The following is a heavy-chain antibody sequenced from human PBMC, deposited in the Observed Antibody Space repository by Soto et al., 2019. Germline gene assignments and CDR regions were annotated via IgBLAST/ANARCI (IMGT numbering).Heavy chain of an antibody. D-gene: IGHD1-26*01. J-gene: IGHJ4*02. CDR2: ISDSGGNT. CDR1: GFTFSSYA. CDR3: ANDVGRIFYGY. Sequence: RLSCAASGFTFSSYAMAWVRQAPGKGLEWVSTISDSGGNTHYVDSVKGRFTISRDNSKNTLYLQMNSLRADDSAVYYCANDVGRIFYGYWGQGTLVTVSS. V-gene: IGHV3-23*01.